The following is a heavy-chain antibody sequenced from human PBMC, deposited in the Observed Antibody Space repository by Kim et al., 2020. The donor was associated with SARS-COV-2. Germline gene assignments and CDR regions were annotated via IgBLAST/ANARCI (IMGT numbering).Heavy chain of an antibody. J-gene: IGHJ5*02. CDR2: GST. CDR3: ARDVGTNSDL. D-gene: IGHD2-15*01. Sequence: GSTNYNPTLQRRVTMSVDTSKNQFSLRLTSVTPADTAVYFCARDVGTNSDLWGPGTRVTVSA. V-gene: IGHV4-4*07.